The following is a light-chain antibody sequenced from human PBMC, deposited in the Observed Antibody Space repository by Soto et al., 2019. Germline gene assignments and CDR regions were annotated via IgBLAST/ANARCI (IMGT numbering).Light chain of an antibody. CDR3: QSYDKRLTASV. V-gene: IGLV1-40*01. Sequence: QSVLTQPPSVSGAPGQRVTISCPGTSSSIGAGYEAHWYHQLPGTAPKLVVSGXGNXPSGVPDRLSASKSGTSGLLAITGLEAEDDVNYYCQSYDKRLTASVVGTGSKVT. CDR1: SSSIGAGYE. CDR2: GXG. J-gene: IGLJ1*01.